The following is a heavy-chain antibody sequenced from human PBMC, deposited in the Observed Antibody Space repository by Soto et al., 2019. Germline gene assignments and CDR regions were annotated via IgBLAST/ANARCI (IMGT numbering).Heavy chain of an antibody. V-gene: IGHV3-72*01. CDR3: ARGDRIVGATVLLDY. CDR2: TRNKANSYTT. Sequence: GGSLRLSCAASGFTFSDHYMDWVRQAPGKGLEWVGRTRNKANSYTTEYAASVKGRFTISRDDSKNSLYLQMNSLKTEDTAVYYCARGDRIVGATVLLDYWGQGTLVTVSS. D-gene: IGHD1-26*01. CDR1: GFTFSDHY. J-gene: IGHJ4*02.